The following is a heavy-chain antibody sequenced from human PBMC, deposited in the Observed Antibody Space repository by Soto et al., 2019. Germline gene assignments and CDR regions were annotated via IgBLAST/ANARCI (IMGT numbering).Heavy chain of an antibody. CDR3: ARDLGTGAVAAAFDI. D-gene: IGHD6-19*01. J-gene: IGHJ3*02. Sequence: PGGSLRLSCAASGFTFSSYSMNWVRQAPGKGLEWVSSISSSSSYIYYADSVKGRFTISRDNSKNTLYLHMDSLRAEDTAVYYCARDLGTGAVAAAFDIWGQGTMVTVSS. V-gene: IGHV3-21*01. CDR1: GFTFSSYS. CDR2: ISSSSSYI.